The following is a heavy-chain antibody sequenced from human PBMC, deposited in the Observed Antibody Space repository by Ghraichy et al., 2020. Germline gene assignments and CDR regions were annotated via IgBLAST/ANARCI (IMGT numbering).Heavy chain of an antibody. J-gene: IGHJ4*02. CDR2: IYYSGST. D-gene: IGHD4-23*01. V-gene: IGHV4-59*08. CDR1: GGSISSYY. CDR3: ARHRDYGGILDY. Sequence: SQTLSLTCTVSGGSISSYYWSWIRQPPGKGLEWIGYIYYSGSTNYNPSLKSRVTISVDTSKNQFSLKLSSVTAADTAVYYCARHRDYGGILDYWGQGTLVTVSS.